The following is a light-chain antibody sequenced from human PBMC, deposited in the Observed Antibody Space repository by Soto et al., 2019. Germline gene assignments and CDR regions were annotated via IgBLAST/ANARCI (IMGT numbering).Light chain of an antibody. J-gene: IGKJ3*01. V-gene: IGKV1-39*01. CDR3: QQSFSIPFT. CDR1: QTIGKY. Sequence: DIQMTQSPSSLSATVGDRVTITCRASQTIGKYLNWYQQQPGKVPKLLIYDASYLQSGFPSRFSGSESGTDFTLNISDLRPEDFATYYCQQSFSIPFTFGPGTKVDIK. CDR2: DAS.